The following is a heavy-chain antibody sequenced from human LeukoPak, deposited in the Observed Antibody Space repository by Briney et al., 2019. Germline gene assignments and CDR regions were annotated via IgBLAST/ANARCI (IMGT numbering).Heavy chain of an antibody. Sequence: GGSLRLSCAASGFTFSTYAVNWVRQAPGKGLEWVSAISGSGGSTYYADSVKGRFTISRDNSKNTLYLQMNSLRAEDTAVYYCAKAVAGTSIYYWGQGTLVTVSS. V-gene: IGHV3-23*01. CDR2: ISGSGGST. CDR1: GFTFSTYA. J-gene: IGHJ4*02. D-gene: IGHD6-19*01. CDR3: AKAVAGTSIYY.